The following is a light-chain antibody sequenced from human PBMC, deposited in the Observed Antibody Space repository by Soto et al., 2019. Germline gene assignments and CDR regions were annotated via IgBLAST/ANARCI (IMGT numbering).Light chain of an antibody. Sequence: EIVLTQSPGTLSLSPGERATVSCRASQSVSSSYLAWYQHKPGQTPRLLIYDTSTRATGVPTRFSGSRSGAEFTLTVNSLQSEDFAVYYCQQYNNWPHTFGQGTKVDI. CDR1: QSVSSSY. CDR3: QQYNNWPHT. V-gene: IGKV3-15*01. J-gene: IGKJ2*01. CDR2: DTS.